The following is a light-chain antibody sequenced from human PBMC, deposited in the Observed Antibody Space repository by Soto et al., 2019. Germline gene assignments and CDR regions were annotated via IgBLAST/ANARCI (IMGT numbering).Light chain of an antibody. CDR3: CSYAGGGTWV. V-gene: IGLV2-23*01. Sequence: QSALTQPASVSGSPGQSITISCTGTSSDVGSYNLVSWYQHHPGKAPKVMIYEDSKRPSGVSNRFSGSKSGNTASLTISGLQAEDEADYYCCSYAGGGTWVFGGGTKVTVL. CDR1: SSDVGSYNL. CDR2: EDS. J-gene: IGLJ3*02.